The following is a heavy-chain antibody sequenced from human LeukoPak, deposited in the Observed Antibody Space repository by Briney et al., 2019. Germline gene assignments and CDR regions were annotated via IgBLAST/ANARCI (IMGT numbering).Heavy chain of an antibody. Sequence: GRSLRLSCAASGFTFSSYAMHWVRQAPGKGLEWVAVISYDGSNKYYADSVKGRFTISRDNSKNTLYLQMNSLRAEDTAVYYCARDRVAGIAAAHPRNWGQGTQVTVSS. CDR1: GFTFSSYA. CDR3: ARDRVAGIAAAHPRN. D-gene: IGHD6-13*01. V-gene: IGHV3-30-3*01. CDR2: ISYDGSNK. J-gene: IGHJ4*02.